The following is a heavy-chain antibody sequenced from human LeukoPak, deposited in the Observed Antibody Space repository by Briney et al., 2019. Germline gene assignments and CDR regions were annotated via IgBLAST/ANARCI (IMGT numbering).Heavy chain of an antibody. V-gene: IGHV1-2*02. CDR1: GYTFTGYY. CDR2: INPNSGGT. CDR3: ARGYDFWSGYYDFDY. J-gene: IGHJ4*02. Sequence: GASVKVSCKASGYTFTGYYMHWVRQAPGQGLEWMGWINPNSGGTNYAQKFQGRVTMTRDTSISTAYMELSRLRSDDTAVYYCARGYDFWSGYYDFDYWGQGTLVTVSS. D-gene: IGHD3-3*01.